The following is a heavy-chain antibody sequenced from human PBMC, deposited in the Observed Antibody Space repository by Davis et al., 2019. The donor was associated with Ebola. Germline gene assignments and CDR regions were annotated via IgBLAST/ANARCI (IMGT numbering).Heavy chain of an antibody. Sequence: PGGSLRLSCTASGFSFSDYYMSWIRQPPGKGLEWIGYIYYSGSTSSNPSLQSRVTISVDTSKNQFSLRLRSVTAADTAVYYCARATGAAAFDYRGQGTLVTVSS. J-gene: IGHJ4*02. CDR1: GFSFSDYY. D-gene: IGHD6-13*01. CDR3: ARATGAAAFDY. V-gene: IGHV4-59*01. CDR2: IYYSGST.